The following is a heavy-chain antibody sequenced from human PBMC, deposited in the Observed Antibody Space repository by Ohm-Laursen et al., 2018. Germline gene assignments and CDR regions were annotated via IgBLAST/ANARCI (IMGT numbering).Heavy chain of an antibody. CDR2: VNPEGTST. J-gene: IGHJ4*02. CDR1: GFTFTDYW. Sequence: SLRLSCAASGFTFTDYWMIWVRQAPGKGLVWVSRVNPEGTSTTYADSVKGRFTISRDNAKDMLYLQMNGLRVEDTAVYYCARGPPFYCTGGSCYSHYFHYWGQGTLVTASS. V-gene: IGHV3-74*01. D-gene: IGHD2-15*01. CDR3: ARGPPFYCTGGSCYSHYFHY.